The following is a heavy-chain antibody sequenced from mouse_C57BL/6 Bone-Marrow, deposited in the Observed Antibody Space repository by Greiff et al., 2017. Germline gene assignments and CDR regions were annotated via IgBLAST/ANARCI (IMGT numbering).Heavy chain of an antibody. CDR1: GFYIKDYY. J-gene: IGHJ2*01. V-gene: IGHV14-2*01. Sequence: EVQLQQSGAELVKPGASVTLSCTASGFYIKDYYIHWVKQRTEQGLEWIGRIDPEDGETKYAPKFQDKATITADTSSNTAYLQLSILTSEDTAVYYCTRALIYYGTNYWGQGTTLTVSS. CDR3: TRALIYYGTNY. CDR2: IDPEDGET. D-gene: IGHD1-1*01.